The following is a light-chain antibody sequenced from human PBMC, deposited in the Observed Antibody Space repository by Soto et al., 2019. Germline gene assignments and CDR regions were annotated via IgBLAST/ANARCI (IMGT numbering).Light chain of an antibody. CDR1: SSNIGSNT. V-gene: IGLV1-44*01. J-gene: IGLJ3*02. Sequence: QSALTQPPSASGTPGQRVTISCSGSSSNIGSNTVNWYQQLPGTAPKLLIYSNNQRPSGVPDRFSGSKSGTSASLAISGLQSEDEADYYCAAWDDRLSGWVFGGGTKLTVL. CDR2: SNN. CDR3: AAWDDRLSGWV.